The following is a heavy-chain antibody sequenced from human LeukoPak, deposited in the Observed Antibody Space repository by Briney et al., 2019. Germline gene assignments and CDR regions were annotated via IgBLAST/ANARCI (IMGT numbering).Heavy chain of an antibody. Sequence: KPSETLSLTCAVYGGSFSGYYWSWIRQPPGKGLEWIGEINHSGSTNYNPSLKSRVTISVDTSKNQFSLKLSPVTAADTAVYYCARSTVNFDYWGQGTLVTVSS. CDR1: GGSFSGYY. CDR2: INHSGST. V-gene: IGHV4-34*01. D-gene: IGHD4-11*01. J-gene: IGHJ4*02. CDR3: ARSTVNFDY.